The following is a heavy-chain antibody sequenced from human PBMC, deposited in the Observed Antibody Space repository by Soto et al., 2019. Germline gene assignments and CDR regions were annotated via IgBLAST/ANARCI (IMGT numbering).Heavy chain of an antibody. CDR3: ASGAAFYYDTSRY. CDR1: GFNFNIHA. V-gene: IGHV3-30-3*01. CDR2: MSPGGNSQ. J-gene: IGHJ4*02. Sequence: GGSLRLSCAAPGFNFNIHALHWIRQAPGEGLEWVAVMSPGGNSQYYADSVKGRFTISRDSSKSTLYLQMTSLRPEDTAVYYCASGAAFYYDTSRYWGQGTLVTVSS. D-gene: IGHD3-22*01.